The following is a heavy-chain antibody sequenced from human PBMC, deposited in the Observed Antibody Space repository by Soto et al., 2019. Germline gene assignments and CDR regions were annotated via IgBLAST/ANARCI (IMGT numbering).Heavy chain of an antibody. Sequence: QVQLVQSGAEVKKPGASVRVSCEASGYSFRSYDITWVRQATGQGLEWMGWMNPISGNTAYPQKFQGRVTMTRNTAINTAYMELSSLRSEDTAVYYCARGRHGYTSSYFHYYMDVWGKGTTVTVSS. CDR1: GYSFRSYD. D-gene: IGHD5-12*01. CDR2: MNPISGNT. CDR3: ARGRHGYTSSYFHYYMDV. V-gene: IGHV1-8*01. J-gene: IGHJ6*03.